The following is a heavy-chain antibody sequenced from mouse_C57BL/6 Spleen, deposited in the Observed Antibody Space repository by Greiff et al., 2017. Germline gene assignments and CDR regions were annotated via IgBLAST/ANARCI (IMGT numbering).Heavy chain of an antibody. Sequence: QVQLQQPGAELVMPGASVKLSCKASGYTFTSYWMHWVKQRPGQGLEWIGEIDPSDSYTNYNQKFQGKSTLTVDKSSSTAYMQLSSLTSEDSAVYYSAIDYYGSSEAFAYWGQGTLVTVSA. D-gene: IGHD1-1*01. V-gene: IGHV1-69*01. CDR1: GYTFTSYW. CDR3: AIDYYGSSEAFAY. CDR2: IDPSDSYT. J-gene: IGHJ3*01.